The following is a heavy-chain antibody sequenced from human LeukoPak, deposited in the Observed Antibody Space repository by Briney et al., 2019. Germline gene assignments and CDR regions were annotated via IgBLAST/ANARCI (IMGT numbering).Heavy chain of an antibody. CDR1: GGSISGYY. J-gene: IGHJ4*02. CDR2: IDYSGSA. V-gene: IGHV4-59*01. D-gene: IGHD6-13*01. Sequence: SETLSLTCTVSGGSISGYYWSWMRQSPGKGREWIGYIDYSGSANYNPSLKSRVTISLDTSKNQFSLDLISVTAADTAVYYCASSSIAAAGTLYYFDYWGQGTLVTVSS. CDR3: ASSSIAAAGTLYYFDY.